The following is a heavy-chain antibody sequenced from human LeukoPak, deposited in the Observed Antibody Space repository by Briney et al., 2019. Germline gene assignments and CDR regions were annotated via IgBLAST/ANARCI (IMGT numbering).Heavy chain of an antibody. CDR2: ISRSSRTI. CDR3: ARERIPGYFDY. V-gene: IGHV3-48*01. J-gene: IGHJ4*02. Sequence: GGSLRLSCAASGFTFSNHSMDWVRHAPGKGLEWVSYISRSSRTIYYADSVKGRFTISRDNGKNSLYLQMKSLRAEDTAVYYCARERIPGYFDYWGQGSLVTVSS. CDR1: GFTFSNHS.